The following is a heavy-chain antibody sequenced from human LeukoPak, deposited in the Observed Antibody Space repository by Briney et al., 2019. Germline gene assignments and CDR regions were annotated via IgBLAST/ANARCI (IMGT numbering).Heavy chain of an antibody. CDR1: GGSFSGYY. J-gene: IGHJ5*02. D-gene: IGHD2-2*01. V-gene: IGHV4-34*01. CDR3: ARPGYCSSTSCSNPGNNWFDP. CDR2: INHSGST. Sequence: SETLSLTCAVYGGSFSGYYWSWIRQPPGKGLEWIGEINHSGSTNYNPSLKSRVTISVDTSKNQFPLKLSSVTAADTAVYYCARPGYCSSTSCSNPGNNWFDPWGQGTLVTVSS.